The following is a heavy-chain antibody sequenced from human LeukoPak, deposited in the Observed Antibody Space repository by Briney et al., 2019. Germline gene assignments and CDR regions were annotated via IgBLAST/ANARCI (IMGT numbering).Heavy chain of an antibody. Sequence: SETLSLTCTVSGGSISSYYWSWIRQPPGKGLEWIGYIYYSGSTNYNPSLKSQVTTSVDTSKNQFSLRVSSVTAADTAVYYCARQEMAPNYWYFDLWGRGTLVTVSS. CDR2: IYYSGST. CDR3: ARQEMAPNYWYFDL. V-gene: IGHV4-59*08. CDR1: GGSISSYY. D-gene: IGHD5-24*01. J-gene: IGHJ2*01.